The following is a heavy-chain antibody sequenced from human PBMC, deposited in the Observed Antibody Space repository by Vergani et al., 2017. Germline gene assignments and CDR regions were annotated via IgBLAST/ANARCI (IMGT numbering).Heavy chain of an antibody. CDR1: GFTVSSNY. D-gene: IGHD2-2*01. Sequence: EVQLVESGGGLIQPGGSLRLSCAASGFTVSSNYMSWVRQAPGKGLEWVSVIYSGGSTYYADSVKGRFTISRDNSKNTLYLQMNSLRAEDTAVYYCAREPAGVVPDFDYWGQGTLVTVSS. CDR2: IYSGGST. V-gene: IGHV3-66*03. CDR3: AREPAGVVPDFDY. J-gene: IGHJ4*02.